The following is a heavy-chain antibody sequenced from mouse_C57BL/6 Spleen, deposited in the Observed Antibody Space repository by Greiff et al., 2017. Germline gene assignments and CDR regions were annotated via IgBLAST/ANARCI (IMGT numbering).Heavy chain of an antibody. V-gene: IGHV1-64*01. J-gene: IGHJ2*01. CDR2: IHPNSGST. CDR1: GYTFISYW. D-gene: IGHD2-5*01. CDR3: ARDYSNYGVGYYFDY. Sequence: QVQLQQPGAELVKPGASVKLSCKASGYTFISYWMHWVKQWPGQGLEWIGMIHPNSGSTNYNEKFKSKATLTVDKSSSTAYMQLSSLTSEDSAVYYCARDYSNYGVGYYFDYWGQGTTLTVSS.